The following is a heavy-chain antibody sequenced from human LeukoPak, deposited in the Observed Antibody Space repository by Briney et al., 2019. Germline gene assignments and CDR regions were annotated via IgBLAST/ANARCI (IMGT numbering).Heavy chain of an antibody. CDR1: GFTFSSYA. CDR3: ASTLGYCSSTSCYGYFDL. CDR2: ISYDGSNK. V-gene: IGHV3-30-3*01. J-gene: IGHJ2*01. D-gene: IGHD2-2*01. Sequence: AGGSLRLSCAASGFTFSSYAMHWVRQAPGKGLEWVAVISYDGSNKYYADSVKGRFTISRDNSKNTLYLQMNSLRAEDTAVYYCASTLGYCSSTSCYGYFDLWGRGTLVTVSS.